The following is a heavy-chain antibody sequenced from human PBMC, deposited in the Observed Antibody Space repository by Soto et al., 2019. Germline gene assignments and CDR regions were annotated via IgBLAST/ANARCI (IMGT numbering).Heavy chain of an antibody. CDR2: FHYSEST. CDR1: GGSISSGPYS. CDR3: ARAILTGYYNVIDAFDI. V-gene: IGHV4-39*07. D-gene: IGHD3-9*01. J-gene: IGHJ3*02. Sequence: PSETLSLTCTVSGGSISSGPYSWGWIRQPPGEGLEWIGTFHYSESTYYNPSLESRVTISVDTSKNQFSLKLSSVTAADTAVYYCARAILTGYYNVIDAFDIWGQGTMVTVSS.